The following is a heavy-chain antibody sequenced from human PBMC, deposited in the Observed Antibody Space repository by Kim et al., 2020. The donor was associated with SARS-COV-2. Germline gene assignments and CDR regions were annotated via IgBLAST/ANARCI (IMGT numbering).Heavy chain of an antibody. CDR1: GYTFTSYG. D-gene: IGHD4-17*01. CDR3: ARGHATVVTGLSAFDP. CDR2: ISAYNGNT. J-gene: IGHJ5*02. Sequence: ASVKVSCKASGYTFTSYGISWVRQAPGQGLEWMGWISAYNGNTNYAQKFQGRVTMTTDTSTSTAYMELRSLRSDDTAVYYCARGHATVVTGLSAFDPWGQGTLVTVSS. V-gene: IGHV1-18*01.